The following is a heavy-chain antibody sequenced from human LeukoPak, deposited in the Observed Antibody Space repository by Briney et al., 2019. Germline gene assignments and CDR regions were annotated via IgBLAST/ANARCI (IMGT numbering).Heavy chain of an antibody. CDR1: GGSISSTTNW. D-gene: IGHD3-10*01. CDR3: ARYNYYGSGNYYNRGWFDP. CDR2: IHQSGST. V-gene: IGHV4-4*02. Sequence: SGTLSLTCAVSGGSISSTTNWWSWVRQPPGKGLEWIGEIHQSGSTNYNPSLKSRVTISVDKPKNQFSLKMTSVTAADTAVYYCARYNYYGSGNYYNRGWFDPWGEGIVVTVSS. J-gene: IGHJ5*02.